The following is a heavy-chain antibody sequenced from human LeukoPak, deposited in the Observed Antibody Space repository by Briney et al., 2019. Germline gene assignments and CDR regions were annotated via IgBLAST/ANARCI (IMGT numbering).Heavy chain of an antibody. Sequence: PSETLSLTCAVSGGSISSGGYSWIWIRQPPGKGLEWIGYIYHSGSTYYNPSLKSRVTISVDRSKNQFSLKLSSVTAADTAVYYCARESSSGYDNWFDPWGQGTLVTVSS. D-gene: IGHD3-22*01. CDR2: IYHSGST. J-gene: IGHJ5*02. CDR3: ARESSSGYDNWFDP. V-gene: IGHV4-30-2*01. CDR1: GGSISSGGYS.